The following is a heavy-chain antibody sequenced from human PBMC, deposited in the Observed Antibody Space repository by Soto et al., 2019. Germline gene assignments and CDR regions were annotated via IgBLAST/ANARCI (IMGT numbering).Heavy chain of an antibody. CDR3: AKDHHGQGDYGDSALRTY. Sequence: EVQLLESGGGLVQPGGSLRLSCAASGFTFGSYSMTWVRQAPGKGLEWVSSVSGHDGSTHYADSMKGRFTISRDTSKNMLFLQMNSLRAEDTAIYYCAKDHHGQGDYGDSALRTYWGQGTLVTVSS. CDR2: VSGHDGST. CDR1: GFTFGSYS. V-gene: IGHV3-23*01. D-gene: IGHD4-17*01. J-gene: IGHJ4*02.